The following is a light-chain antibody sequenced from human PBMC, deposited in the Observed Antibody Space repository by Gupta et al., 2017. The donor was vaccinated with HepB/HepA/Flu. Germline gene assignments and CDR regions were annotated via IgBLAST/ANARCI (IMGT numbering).Light chain of an antibody. CDR1: SSDADRYNY. CDR3: SSYESSNNWV. V-gene: IGLV2-8*01. Sequence: QSPPPQPPSASASPGPSGTISCTGTSSDADRYNYLSWYQQHPGKAPTLLTYDPTHRPSGVPGRFAGSKAGTTAFPTSWGLQAEDDAYYYCSSYESSNNWVFGAGTKLTVL. CDR2: DPT. J-gene: IGLJ3*02.